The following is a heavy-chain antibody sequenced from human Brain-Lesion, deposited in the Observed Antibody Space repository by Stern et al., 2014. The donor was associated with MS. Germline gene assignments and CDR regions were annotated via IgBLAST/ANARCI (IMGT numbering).Heavy chain of an antibody. D-gene: IGHD4-17*01. J-gene: IGHJ4*02. CDR1: GGPISSHSYY. CDR3: ARDYGDLEFDL. Sequence: VQLVESGPGLVKPSQTLSLTCTVSGGPISSHSYYWSWIRQPAGKGLEWIGRIYASGNTNYNPSLKSRFSISVDTSKNQWSLRLSSVTASDTAVYYCARDYGDLEFDLWGQGTLVTVSS. CDR2: IYASGNT. V-gene: IGHV4-61*02.